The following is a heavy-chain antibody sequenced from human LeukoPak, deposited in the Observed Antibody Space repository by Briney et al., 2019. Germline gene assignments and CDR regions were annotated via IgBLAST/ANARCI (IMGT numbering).Heavy chain of an antibody. Sequence: SETLSLTCAVYGGSFSGYYWSWIRQPPGKGLEWIGEINHSGSTNYNPSPKSRVTISVDTSKNQFSLKLSSVTAADTAVYYCARDRANTVPTRGPTGARRYFDLWGRGTLVTVSS. CDR2: INHSGST. CDR3: ARDRANTVPTRGPTGARRYFDL. CDR1: GGSFSGYY. V-gene: IGHV4-34*01. D-gene: IGHD4-17*01. J-gene: IGHJ2*01.